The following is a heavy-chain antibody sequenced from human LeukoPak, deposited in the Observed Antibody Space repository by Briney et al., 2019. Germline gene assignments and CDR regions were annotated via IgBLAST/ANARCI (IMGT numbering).Heavy chain of an antibody. V-gene: IGHV3-23*01. CDR1: GFTFSNCA. CDR2: MSGSGGST. Sequence: GGSLRLSCVVSGFTFSNCAMSWVRQAPGKGLEWVSAMSGSGGSTNYADSVKGRFTISRDNFKNTLYLQMNSLRAEDTAVYYCAKDRGVIFDSYFDYWGQGTLATVSS. J-gene: IGHJ4*02. D-gene: IGHD3/OR15-3a*01. CDR3: AKDRGVIFDSYFDY.